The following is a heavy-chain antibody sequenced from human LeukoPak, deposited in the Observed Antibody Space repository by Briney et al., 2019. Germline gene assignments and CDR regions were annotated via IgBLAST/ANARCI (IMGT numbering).Heavy chain of an antibody. CDR3: AKVTSYDYYDSSGFDY. J-gene: IGHJ4*02. CDR2: ISGSGGST. D-gene: IGHD3-22*01. V-gene: IGHV3-23*01. CDR1: GFTFSSYA. Sequence: PGGSLRLFCAASGFTFSSYAMSWAPRARGKGLEGVSVISGSGGSTYYADSVKGRFTISRDNSKNTLYLQMNSLRAEDTAVYYCAKVTSYDYYDSSGFDYWGQGTLVTVSS.